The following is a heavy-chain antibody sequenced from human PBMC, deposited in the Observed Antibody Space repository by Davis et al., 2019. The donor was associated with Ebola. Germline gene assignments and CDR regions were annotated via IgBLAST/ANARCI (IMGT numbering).Heavy chain of an antibody. V-gene: IGHV1-69*06. J-gene: IGHJ3*02. D-gene: IGHD2-2*01. Sequence: AASVKVSCKASGGTFSSYAISWVRQAPGQGLEWMGGIIPIFGTANYAQKFQGRVTITADKSTSTAYMELSSLRSDDTAVYYCARDQGSIWDIVVVPAAMTRAFDIWGQGTMVTVSS. CDR3: ARDQGSIWDIVVVPAAMTRAFDI. CDR2: IIPIFGTA. CDR1: GGTFSSYA.